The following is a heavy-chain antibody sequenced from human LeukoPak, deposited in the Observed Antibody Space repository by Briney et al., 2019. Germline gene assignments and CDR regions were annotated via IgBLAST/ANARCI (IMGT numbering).Heavy chain of an antibody. D-gene: IGHD1-7*01. CDR1: GFTFSSHG. CDR2: INQDGGEK. Sequence: GGSLRLSCAASGFTFSSHGVSWVRQAPGKRLQWVANINQDGGEKHYVDSVRGRFTISRDNTKNSLYLQMNSLRVEDSAVYYCAINWDYLRGYGMVVWRRGTTVSVSS. J-gene: IGHJ6*02. CDR3: AINWDYLRGYGMVV. V-gene: IGHV3-7*01.